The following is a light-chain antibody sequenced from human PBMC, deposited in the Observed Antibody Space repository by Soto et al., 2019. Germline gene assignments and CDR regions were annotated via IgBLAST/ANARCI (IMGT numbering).Light chain of an antibody. CDR2: DAS. J-gene: IGKJ4*01. CDR3: QQYNSYSRLT. CDR1: QSISSW. Sequence: DIQMTQSPSTLSASVGDRVTTTCRASQSISSWLAWYQQKPGKAPKLLIYDASSLESGVPSRFSGSGSGTVFALTISSLQPDDFATYCCQQYNSYSRLTFGGGTKVDIK. V-gene: IGKV1-5*01.